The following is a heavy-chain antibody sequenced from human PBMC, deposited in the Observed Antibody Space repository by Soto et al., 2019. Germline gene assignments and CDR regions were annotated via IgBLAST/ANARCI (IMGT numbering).Heavy chain of an antibody. Sequence: ASVKVSCKASGFTFSSSIVQWVRQARGKRLEWMGWIVVGSGTTNYAEKFQGSVTMTRDMSSSTAYMELRSLRSDDTAVYYCARVDIVATIWVGYWGQGTLVTVSS. CDR1: GFTFSSSI. J-gene: IGHJ4*02. CDR2: IVVGSGTT. CDR3: ARVDIVATIWVGY. V-gene: IGHV1-58*01. D-gene: IGHD5-12*01.